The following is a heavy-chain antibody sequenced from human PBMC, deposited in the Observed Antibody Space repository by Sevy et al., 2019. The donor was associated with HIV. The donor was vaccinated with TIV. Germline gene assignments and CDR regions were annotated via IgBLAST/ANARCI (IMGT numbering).Heavy chain of an antibody. D-gene: IGHD4-4*01. CDR3: TTEGSVTDYYYYYGLDV. Sequence: GGSLRLSCAASGFTFSNAWMSWVRQAPGKGLEWVGRIKSKTDGGKTDYAAPVKGRFTISRDDSKNTLYLQMNSLKTEDTAVDYCTTEGSVTDYYYYYGLDVWGQGTTVTVSS. CDR1: GFTFSNAW. J-gene: IGHJ6*02. V-gene: IGHV3-15*01. CDR2: IKSKTDGGKT.